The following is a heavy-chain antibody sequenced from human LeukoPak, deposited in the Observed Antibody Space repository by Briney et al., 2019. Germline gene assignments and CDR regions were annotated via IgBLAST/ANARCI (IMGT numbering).Heavy chain of an antibody. CDR3: ARPLLRLVGDAFDI. CDR2: INPNSGGT. V-gene: IGHV1-2*02. D-gene: IGHD3-9*01. J-gene: IGHJ3*02. Sequence: AASVKVSCKASGYTFTGYYMHWVRQAPGQGLEWMGWINPNSGGTNYAQKFQGRVTITADESTSTAYMELSSLRSEDTAVYYCARPLLRLVGDAFDIWGQGTMVTVSS. CDR1: GYTFTGYY.